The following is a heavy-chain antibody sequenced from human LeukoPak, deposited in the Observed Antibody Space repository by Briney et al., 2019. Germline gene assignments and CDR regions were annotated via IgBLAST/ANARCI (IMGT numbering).Heavy chain of an antibody. Sequence: GGSLRLSCVASGFTFSSYAMSWVRQAPGKGLEWVSAISGSGGSTYYADSVKGRFTISRDNSKNTLYLQMNSLRAEDTAVYYCAKDAQFRYCSGGSCYSALDYWGQGTLVTVSS. J-gene: IGHJ4*02. V-gene: IGHV3-23*01. CDR3: AKDAQFRYCSGGSCYSALDY. CDR1: GFTFSSYA. D-gene: IGHD2-15*01. CDR2: ISGSGGST.